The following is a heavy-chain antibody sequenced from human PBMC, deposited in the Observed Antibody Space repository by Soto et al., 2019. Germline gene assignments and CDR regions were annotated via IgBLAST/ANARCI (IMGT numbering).Heavy chain of an antibody. CDR2: IYWDDDK. D-gene: IGHD4-4*01. Sequence: QITLKESGPTLVKPTQPLTLTCTFSGFSLSTSGVGVGWIRQPPGKALEWLALIYWDDDKRYSPSLKSRLTITKDTSKNQVVLTMTNMDPVDTATYYCAHNMHSKTTVTSAFDYWGQGTLVTVSS. J-gene: IGHJ4*02. V-gene: IGHV2-5*02. CDR3: AHNMHSKTTVTSAFDY. CDR1: GFSLSTSGVG.